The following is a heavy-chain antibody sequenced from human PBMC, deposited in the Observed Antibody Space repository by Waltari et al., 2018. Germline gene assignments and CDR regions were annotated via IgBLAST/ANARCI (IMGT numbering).Heavy chain of an antibody. CDR3: ARGGLSVSYYYYYMDV. CDR1: GFTFSSYS. Sequence: EVQLVESGGGLVQPGGSLRRSCAASGFTFSSYSMNWVRKAPGKGLEWVSYISSSSSPIYYADSVKGRFTISRDNAKNSLYLQMNSLRAEDTAVYYCARGGLSVSYYYYYMDVWGKGTTVTVSS. D-gene: IGHD2-2*01. V-gene: IGHV3-48*04. CDR2: ISSSSSPI. J-gene: IGHJ6*03.